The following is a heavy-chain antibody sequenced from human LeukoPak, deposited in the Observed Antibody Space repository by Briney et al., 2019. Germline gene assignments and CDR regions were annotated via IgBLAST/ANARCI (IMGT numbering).Heavy chain of an antibody. Sequence: KPSETLSLTCTVSGGSISSSSYYWGWIRQPPGKGLEWIGSIYYSGSTYYNPSLKSRVTISVDTSKNQFSLKLSSVTAADTAVYYCARESVKTPRWFDPWGQGTLVTVSS. CDR2: IYYSGST. CDR3: ARESVKTPRWFDP. D-gene: IGHD2/OR15-2a*01. CDR1: GGSISSSSYY. J-gene: IGHJ5*02. V-gene: IGHV4-39*01.